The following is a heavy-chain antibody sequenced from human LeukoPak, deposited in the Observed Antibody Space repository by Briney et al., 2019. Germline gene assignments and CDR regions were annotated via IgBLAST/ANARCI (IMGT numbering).Heavy chain of an antibody. D-gene: IGHD6-13*01. CDR2: ISGSGDTT. V-gene: IGHV3-23*01. J-gene: IGHJ4*02. Sequence: GGSLRLSCAASGFTFSNYAMSWVRQAPGKGLEWVSAISGSGDTTFSADFVKGRFTISRDNSKNTLYLQMNSLRAEDTAVYYCAKDQKWYGSSPGWGQGTLVTVSS. CDR3: AKDQKWYGSSPG. CDR1: GFTFSNYA.